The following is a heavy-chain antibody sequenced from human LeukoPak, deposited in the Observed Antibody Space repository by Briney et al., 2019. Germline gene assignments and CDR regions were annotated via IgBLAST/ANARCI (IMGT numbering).Heavy chain of an antibody. D-gene: IGHD2-15*01. Sequence: ASVKVSCKASGYTFPGYYMHWVRQAPGQGLEWMGWINPNSGGTNYAQKFQGRVTMTRDTSISTAYMELSRLRSDDTAVYYCARGRIGYCSGGSCYFYWGQGTLVTVSS. J-gene: IGHJ4*02. V-gene: IGHV1-2*02. CDR2: INPNSGGT. CDR1: GYTFPGYY. CDR3: ARGRIGYCSGGSCYFY.